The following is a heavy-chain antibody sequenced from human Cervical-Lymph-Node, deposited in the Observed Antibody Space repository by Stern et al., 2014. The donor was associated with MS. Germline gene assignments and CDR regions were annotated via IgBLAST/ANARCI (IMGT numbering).Heavy chain of an antibody. Sequence: HVQLQESGPGLVKPSQTLSLTCTVSGDSISSAVYFWTWFRQHPGKGLEWSGYNYYSGNNYYNPSLKSRVAISIDTSKNQFSLNLSSVTAADTAVYYCARVSGGYCTSTSCSPPYYYYGLDVWGQGTTVTVSS. J-gene: IGHJ6*02. CDR1: GDSISSAVYF. CDR3: ARVSGGYCTSTSCSPPYYYYGLDV. D-gene: IGHD2-2*01. V-gene: IGHV4-31*03. CDR2: NYYSGNN.